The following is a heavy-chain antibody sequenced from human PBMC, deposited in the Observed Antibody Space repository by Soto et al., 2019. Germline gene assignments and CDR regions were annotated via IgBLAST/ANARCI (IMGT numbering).Heavy chain of an antibody. J-gene: IGHJ4*02. CDR3: ARDGSLSSGWYY. CDR2: ISSSSSYI. Sequence: EVQLVESGGGLVKPGGSLRLSCAASGFTFSSYSMNWVSQAPGKGLEWVSSISSSSSYIYYADSVKGRFTISRDNAKNSLYLQMNSLRAEDTAVYYCARDGSLSSGWYYWGQGTLVTVSS. D-gene: IGHD6-19*01. CDR1: GFTFSSYS. V-gene: IGHV3-21*01.